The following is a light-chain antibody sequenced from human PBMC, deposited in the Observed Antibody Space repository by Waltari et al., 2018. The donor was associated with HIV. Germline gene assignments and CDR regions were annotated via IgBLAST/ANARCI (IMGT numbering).Light chain of an antibody. V-gene: IGKV2-28*01. CDR2: LGS. CDR3: MQALQTPRT. CDR1: QGLLHSNGYNC. Sequence: DIVMTQSPLSLPVTPGEPASISCRSSQGLLHSNGYNCLDWYLQKPGQSPQLLIYLGSNRASGVPDRFSGSGSGTDFTLKISRVEAEDVGVYYCMQALQTPRTFGQGTKVEIK. J-gene: IGKJ1*01.